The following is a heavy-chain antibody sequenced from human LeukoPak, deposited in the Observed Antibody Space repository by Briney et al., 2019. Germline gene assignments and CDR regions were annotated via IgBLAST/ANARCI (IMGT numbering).Heavy chain of an antibody. CDR3: ASPSESTDAFDI. J-gene: IGHJ3*02. CDR2: IIPIFGTA. Sequence: EASVKVSCKASGGTFSSYAISWVRQAPGQGLEWMGGIIPIFGTANYAQKFQGRVTITTDESTSTAYMELSSLRSEDTAVYYCASPSESTDAFDIWGQGTMVTVSS. CDR1: GGTFSSYA. V-gene: IGHV1-69*05.